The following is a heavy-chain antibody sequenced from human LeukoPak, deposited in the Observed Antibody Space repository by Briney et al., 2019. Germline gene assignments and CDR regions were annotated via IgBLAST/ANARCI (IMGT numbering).Heavy chain of an antibody. CDR3: AKDLTGGGEFDP. CDR2: ISYDGSNK. J-gene: IGHJ5*02. D-gene: IGHD3-16*01. V-gene: IGHV3-30*18. CDR1: GFTFGSYG. Sequence: GGSLRLSCAASGFTFGSYGMHWVRQAPGKGLEWVAVISYDGSNKYYADSVKGRFTISRDNSKNTLYLQMNSLRAEDTAVYYCAKDLTGGGEFDPWGQGTLVTVSS.